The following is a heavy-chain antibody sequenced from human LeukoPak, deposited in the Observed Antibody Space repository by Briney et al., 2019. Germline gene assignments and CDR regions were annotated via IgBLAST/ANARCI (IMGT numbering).Heavy chain of an antibody. CDR3: ARVMEGYCSSTSCEPSFDY. D-gene: IGHD2-2*01. J-gene: IGHJ4*02. CDR1: GGSMSSYY. CDR2: IYYSGST. Sequence: SETLSLTCTVSGGSMSSYYWSWIRQPPGKGLEWIGYIYYSGSTNYNPSPKSRVTISVDTSKNQFSLKLSSVTAADTAVYYCARVMEGYCSSTSCEPSFDYWGQGTLVTVSS. V-gene: IGHV4-59*01.